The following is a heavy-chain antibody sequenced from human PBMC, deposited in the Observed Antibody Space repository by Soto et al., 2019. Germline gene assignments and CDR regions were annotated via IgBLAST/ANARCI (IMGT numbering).Heavy chain of an antibody. CDR3: ATQEVGGSYVYTFDP. CDR1: GGSISSSNYY. V-gene: IGHV4-39*01. Sequence: PSETLSLTCTVSGGSISSSNYYWGWIRQPPGKGLEWIGSIYYSGSTYCNPSLKSRVTISVDTSKNQFSLKLSSVTAADTAVYYCATQEVGGSYVYTFDPWGQGTLVTVSS. D-gene: IGHD1-26*01. CDR2: IYYSGST. J-gene: IGHJ5*02.